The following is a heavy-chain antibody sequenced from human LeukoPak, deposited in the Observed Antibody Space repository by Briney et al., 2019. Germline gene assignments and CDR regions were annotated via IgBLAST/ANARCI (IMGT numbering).Heavy chain of an antibody. CDR3: TRDQTPYY. CDR1: GFTFGDYA. J-gene: IGHJ4*02. CDR2: IRSKIYGGTP. V-gene: IGHV3-49*04. Sequence: GGSLRLSCTTSGFTFGDYAMTWVRQAAGKGLEWVGFIRSKIYGGTPEYAASVKGRFTISRDDSKGIAYLQMNSLKTEYTGVYYCTRDQTPYYWGQGTLVTVSS.